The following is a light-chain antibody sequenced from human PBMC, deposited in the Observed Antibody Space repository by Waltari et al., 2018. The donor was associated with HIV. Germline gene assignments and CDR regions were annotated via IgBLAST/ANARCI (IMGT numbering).Light chain of an antibody. Sequence: DIQMTQSPSSLSASIGDRVTISCRGSQDIKNELGWYQQRPGKAPRRLIYTASILQSGVPSRFSGRGSGTEFTLTISNLQSKDFATYFCLQHNSLPLTFGGGTKVEI. CDR2: TAS. J-gene: IGKJ4*01. CDR3: LQHNSLPLT. V-gene: IGKV1-17*02. CDR1: QDIKNE.